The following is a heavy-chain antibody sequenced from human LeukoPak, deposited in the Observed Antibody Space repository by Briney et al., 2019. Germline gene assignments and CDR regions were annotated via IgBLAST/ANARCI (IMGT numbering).Heavy chain of an antibody. J-gene: IGHJ6*02. CDR3: ARDRVIIGTTTSYYGMAV. Sequence: SGTLSLTCAVSGGSISSSNWWSWVRQPPGKGLEWIGEIYHSGSTNYNPSLKSRVTISVGKSKNQFSLKLSSVTAADTAVYYCARDRVIIGTTTSYYGMAVWGQGTTVTVSS. V-gene: IGHV4-4*02. CDR1: GGSISSSNW. D-gene: IGHD1-7*01. CDR2: IYHSGST.